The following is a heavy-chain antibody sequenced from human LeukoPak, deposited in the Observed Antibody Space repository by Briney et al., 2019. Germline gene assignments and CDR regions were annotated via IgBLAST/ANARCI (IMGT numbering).Heavy chain of an antibody. CDR1: GYTFTGYY. D-gene: IGHD6-6*01. CDR3: ARVFAEQLAFRYYFDY. CDR2: INPNSGGT. Sequence: GASVKVSCKASGYTFTGYYMHWVRQAPGEGLEWMGWINPNSGGTNYAQKFQGRVTMTRDTSISTAYMELSRLRSDDTAVYYCARVFAEQLAFRYYFDYWGQGTLVTVSS. V-gene: IGHV1-2*02. J-gene: IGHJ4*02.